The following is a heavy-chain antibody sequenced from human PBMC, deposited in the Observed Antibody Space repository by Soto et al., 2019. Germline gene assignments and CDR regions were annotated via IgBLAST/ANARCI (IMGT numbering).Heavy chain of an antibody. Sequence: GGSLRLSCSASGFTFSSYAMHWVRQAPGKGLEYVSAISSNGGSTYYADSVKGRFTISRDNSKNTLYLQMSSLRAEDTAVYYCVKEPRRDHIEAGYFDYWGQGTLVTVSS. J-gene: IGHJ4*02. CDR1: GFTFSSYA. D-gene: IGHD6-13*01. V-gene: IGHV3-64D*06. CDR3: VKEPRRDHIEAGYFDY. CDR2: ISSNGGST.